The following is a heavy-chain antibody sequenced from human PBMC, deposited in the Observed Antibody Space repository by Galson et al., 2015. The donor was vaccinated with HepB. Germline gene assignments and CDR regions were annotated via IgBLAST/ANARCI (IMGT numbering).Heavy chain of an antibody. CDR2: INPNSGGT. D-gene: IGHD3-22*01. CDR1: GYTFTGYY. Sequence: SVKVSCKASGYTFTGYYMHWVRQAPGQGLEWMGWINPNSGGTNYAQKFQGRVTMTRDTSISTAYMELSRLRSDDTAVYYCARGLPGYYDSSGRTYYFDYWGQGTLVTVSS. V-gene: IGHV1-2*02. CDR3: ARGLPGYYDSSGRTYYFDY. J-gene: IGHJ4*02.